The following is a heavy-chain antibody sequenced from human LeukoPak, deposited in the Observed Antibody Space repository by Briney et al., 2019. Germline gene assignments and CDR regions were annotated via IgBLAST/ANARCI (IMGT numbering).Heavy chain of an antibody. CDR2: MNPNSGNT. J-gene: IGHJ6*03. CDR1: GYTFTSYD. Sequence: ASVKVSCKASGYTFTSYDINWVRQATGQGLEWMGWMNPNSGNTGYAQKFQGRVTMTRNTSISTAYMELSSLRSEDTAVYYCARGVTIFGVVIRSYYYKDVWGKGTTVTVSS. V-gene: IGHV1-8*01. D-gene: IGHD3-3*01. CDR3: ARGVTIFGVVIRSYYYKDV.